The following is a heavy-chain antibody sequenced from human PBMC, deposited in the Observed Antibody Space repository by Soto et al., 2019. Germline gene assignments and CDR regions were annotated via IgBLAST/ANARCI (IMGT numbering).Heavy chain of an antibody. V-gene: IGHV1-69*02. D-gene: IGHD3-10*01. J-gene: IGHJ4*02. Sequence: QVHLVQSGAELKKPGSSVRVSCKASGDTFNFYTINWVRQAPGLGLEWMGRTNPILSMSNSALKFQGSLSISADKSTSTAYMDLRSLRSDDTAVYYCATSYGSGRQAFDYWGQGALVTVSS. CDR1: GDTFNFYT. CDR2: TNPILSMS. CDR3: ATSYGSGRQAFDY.